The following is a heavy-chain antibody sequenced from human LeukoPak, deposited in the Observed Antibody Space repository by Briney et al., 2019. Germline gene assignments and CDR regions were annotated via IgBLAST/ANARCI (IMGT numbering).Heavy chain of an antibody. CDR2: IYASGST. D-gene: IGHD1-26*01. Sequence: PSETLSLTCTVSGGSISFYYWSWIRQPAGKGLEWIGRIYASGSTSYNPSLKSRVTMSVDTSKNQLSLKLTSVTAADTAVYYCARASVGAPDDWGQGTLVTVSS. CDR3: ARASVGAPDD. V-gene: IGHV4-4*07. CDR1: GGSISFYY. J-gene: IGHJ4*02.